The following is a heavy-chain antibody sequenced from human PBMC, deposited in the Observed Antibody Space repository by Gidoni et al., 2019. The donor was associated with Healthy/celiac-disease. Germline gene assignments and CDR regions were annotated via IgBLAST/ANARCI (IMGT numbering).Heavy chain of an antibody. CDR3: ARGSGIAASGAFDY. CDR1: GFTFSSYS. V-gene: IGHV3-48*01. J-gene: IGHJ4*02. Sequence: EVQLVESGGGLVQPGGSLSLSCAASGFTFSSYSMNWVRQAPGKGLEWVSYISSSSSTIYYADSVKGRFTISRDNAKNSLYLQMNSLRAEDTAVYYCARGSGIAASGAFDYWGQGTLVTVSS. CDR2: ISSSSSTI. D-gene: IGHD6-13*01.